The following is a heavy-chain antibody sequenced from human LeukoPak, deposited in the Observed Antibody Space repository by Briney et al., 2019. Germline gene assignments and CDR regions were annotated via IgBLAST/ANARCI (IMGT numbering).Heavy chain of an antibody. CDR2: IRYDGSNK. D-gene: IGHD3-10*01. V-gene: IGHV3-30*02. J-gene: IGHJ5*02. CDR1: GFTFSSYG. Sequence: PGRSLRLSCAASGFTFSSYGMHWVRQAPGKGLEWVAFIRYDGSNKYYADSVKGRFTISRDNSKNTLYLQMNSLRAEDTAVYYCAKDKRAEGSGRTGWFDPWGQGTLVTVSS. CDR3: AKDKRAEGSGRTGWFDP.